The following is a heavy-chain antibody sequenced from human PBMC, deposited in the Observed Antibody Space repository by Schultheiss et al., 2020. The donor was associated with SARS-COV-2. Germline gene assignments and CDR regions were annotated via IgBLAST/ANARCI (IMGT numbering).Heavy chain of an antibody. CDR3: ARAATMVRFEDWFDP. CDR2: INPNSGGT. J-gene: IGHJ5*02. CDR1: GFTFTSSA. V-gene: IGHV1-2*04. Sequence: ASVKVSCKASGFTFTSSAVQWVRQAPGQGLEWMGWINPNSGGTNYAQKFQGWVTMTRDTSISTAYMELSRLRSDDTAVYYCARAATMVRFEDWFDPWGQGTLVTVSS. D-gene: IGHD3-10*01.